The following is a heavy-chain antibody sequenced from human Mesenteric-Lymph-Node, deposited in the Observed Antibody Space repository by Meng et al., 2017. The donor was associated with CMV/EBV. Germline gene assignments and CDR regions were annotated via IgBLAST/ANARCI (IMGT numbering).Heavy chain of an antibody. V-gene: IGHV3-30*02. CDR2: IRHEGRSK. CDR1: GFIFRNYG. CDR3: ARDDCDITNCWQYYALDV. D-gene: IGHD2-2*01. Sequence: GESLKISCKASGFIFRNYGMHWVRLAPGKGLEWVAFIRHEGRSKLYADSVKGRFTISRDNSKNTVSMEMNSLRAEDTAVYYCARDDCDITNCWQYYALDVWGQGTTVTVSS. J-gene: IGHJ6*02.